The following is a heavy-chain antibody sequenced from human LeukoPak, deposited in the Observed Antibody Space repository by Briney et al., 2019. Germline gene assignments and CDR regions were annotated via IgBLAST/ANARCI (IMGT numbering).Heavy chain of an antibody. CDR3: ARHTKLGIAAAGTGSRNRYYYYYYMDV. D-gene: IGHD6-13*01. J-gene: IGHJ6*03. Sequence: SQTLSLTCVISGDSVSSNSAAWNWIRQSPSRGLQWLGRTYYRSKWYNDYAVSVRSRITINPDTSKNQFSLQLNSVTPEDTAVYYCARHTKLGIAAAGTGSRNRYYYYYYMDVWGKGTTVTISS. CDR1: GDSVSSNSAA. V-gene: IGHV6-1*01. CDR2: TYYRSKWYN.